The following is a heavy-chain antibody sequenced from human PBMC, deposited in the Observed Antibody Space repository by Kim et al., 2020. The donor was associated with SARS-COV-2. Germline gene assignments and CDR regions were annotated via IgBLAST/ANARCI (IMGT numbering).Heavy chain of an antibody. CDR3: TRAASIDY. D-gene: IGHD2-21*01. CDR2: SYI. V-gene: IGHV3-21*01. J-gene: IGHJ4*02. Sequence: SYIYYADSVKGRFTISRDNAKNSLYLQMNSLRAEDTAVYYCTRAASIDYWGQGTLVTVSS.